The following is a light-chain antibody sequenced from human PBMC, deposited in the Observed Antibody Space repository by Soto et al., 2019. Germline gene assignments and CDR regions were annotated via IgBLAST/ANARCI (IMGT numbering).Light chain of an antibody. CDR3: QQYYTTPQPS. Sequence: DIVMTQSPDSLAVSLGERATIKCKSSQTIFFTTFNKNYLAWYQHKPGQPPRLLFSWASTRESGVPDRFSASGSGTDFTLTISSLQAEDVAVYYCQQYYTTPQPSFGGGTKVEIK. V-gene: IGKV4-1*01. CDR2: WAS. CDR1: QTIFFTTFNKNY. J-gene: IGKJ4*01.